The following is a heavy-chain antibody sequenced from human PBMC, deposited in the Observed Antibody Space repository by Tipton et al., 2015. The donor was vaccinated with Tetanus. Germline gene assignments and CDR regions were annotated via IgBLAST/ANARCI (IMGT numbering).Heavy chain of an antibody. D-gene: IGHD2-2*01. CDR2: LDYSGNT. Sequence: LRLSCTVSGGSISSSYYYWGWIRQPSGKGLEWIGSLDYSGNTYYNSSLMSRVTISVDTSKNQFSLRLNSVTAVDTAVYYCAKSDRVTRTSWYFHDWGQGTLVTVSS. V-gene: IGHV4-39*01. CDR3: AKSDRVTRTSWYFHD. CDR1: GGSISSSYYY. J-gene: IGHJ4*02.